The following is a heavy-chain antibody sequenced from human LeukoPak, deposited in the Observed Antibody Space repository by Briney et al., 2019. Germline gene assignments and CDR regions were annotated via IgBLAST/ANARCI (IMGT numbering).Heavy chain of an antibody. Sequence: SETLSLTCAVSGGSISSYYWSWIRQPPGKGLEWIGYIYYSGSTNYNPSLKSRVTISVDTSKNQFSLKLSSVTAADTAVYYCAREGRVDIVATYAFDIWGQGTMVTVSS. CDR2: IYYSGST. D-gene: IGHD5-12*01. CDR1: GGSISSYY. J-gene: IGHJ3*02. CDR3: AREGRVDIVATYAFDI. V-gene: IGHV4-59*01.